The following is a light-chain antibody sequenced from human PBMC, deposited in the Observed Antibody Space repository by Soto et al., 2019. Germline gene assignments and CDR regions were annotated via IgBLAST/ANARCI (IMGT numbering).Light chain of an antibody. V-gene: IGKV1-5*03. Sequence: DIQMTQSPSTLSASVGDRVTITCRASQSISSWLAWYQQKPGKAPKLLIYKASSLESGVPSRFSGSGSGTEFTLTISSLQPDDFATYYCQQYNSYSRRTFGQGTEVEIK. CDR3: QQYNSYSRRT. CDR1: QSISSW. J-gene: IGKJ1*01. CDR2: KAS.